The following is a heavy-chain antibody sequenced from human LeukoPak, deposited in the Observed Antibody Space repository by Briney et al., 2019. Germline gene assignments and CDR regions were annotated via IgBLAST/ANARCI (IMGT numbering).Heavy chain of an antibody. Sequence: ASVNVSCKASGYTLTTYGISWVRQAPRQGLEWMGWISAYNGNTNYAQKPQGRVTVTTDTSTSTAYMELRSLRSDDTAVYYCARSGGTYYEDYWGQGTLVTVSS. CDR2: ISAYNGNT. J-gene: IGHJ4*02. D-gene: IGHD1-26*01. CDR1: GYTLTTYG. CDR3: ARSGGTYYEDY. V-gene: IGHV1-18*01.